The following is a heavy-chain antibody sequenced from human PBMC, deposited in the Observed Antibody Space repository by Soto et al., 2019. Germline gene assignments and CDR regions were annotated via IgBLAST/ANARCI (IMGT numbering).Heavy chain of an antibody. Sequence: QVQLQESGPALVKPSKTLSLTCTVSGGSISSYYWSWIRQSPGQGLEWIGYISYSGSTKYNPSLKSRVTISVDTSKNQLSLKLSSVTAADTAVYYCARGRGDTAMAWYYWGQGTLVTVSS. CDR3: ARGRGDTAMAWYY. CDR1: GGSISSYY. D-gene: IGHD5-18*01. J-gene: IGHJ4*02. V-gene: IGHV4-59*01. CDR2: ISYSGST.